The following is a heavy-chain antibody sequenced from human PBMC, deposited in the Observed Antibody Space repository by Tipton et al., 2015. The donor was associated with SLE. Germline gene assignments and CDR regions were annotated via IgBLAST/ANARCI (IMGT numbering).Heavy chain of an antibody. CDR2: ISYDGSNK. J-gene: IGHJ4*02. CDR3: ASELGIWVGY. D-gene: IGHD7-27*01. Sequence: SLRLSCVASGFTFSNYAMHWVRLAPGKGLEWVAVISYDGSNKYYADSVKGRFTISRDNSKNTLYLQMNSLRAEDTAVYYCASELGIWVGYWGQGTLVTVSS. V-gene: IGHV3-30*04. CDR1: GFTFSNYA.